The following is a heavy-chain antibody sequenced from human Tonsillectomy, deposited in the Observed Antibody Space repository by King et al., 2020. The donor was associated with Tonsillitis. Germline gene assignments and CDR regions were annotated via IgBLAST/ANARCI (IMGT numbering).Heavy chain of an antibody. J-gene: IGHJ4*02. V-gene: IGHV1-18*01. D-gene: IGHD2-2*01. Sequence: QLVQSGAEVKKPGASVKVSCKASGYTFPNCGITWVRQAPGQGLEWMGWISAYNGNTNFSQKLQDRITMTTDTSTSTAYMELWSLKSDDTAVYYCARDRHQLLDYWGQGTRVTVSS. CDR1: GYTFPNCG. CDR2: ISAYNGNT. CDR3: ARDRHQLLDY.